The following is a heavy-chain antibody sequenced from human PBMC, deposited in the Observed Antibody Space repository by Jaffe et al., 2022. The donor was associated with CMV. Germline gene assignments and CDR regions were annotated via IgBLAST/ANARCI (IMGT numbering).Heavy chain of an antibody. CDR3: ARGHRAITGTPTDAFDI. CDR2: INHSGST. D-gene: IGHD1-7*01. Sequence: QVQLQQWGAGLLKPSETLSLTCAVYGGSFSGYYWSWIRQPPGKGLEWIGEINHSGSTNYNPSLKSRVTISVDTSKNQFSLKLSSVTAADTAVYYCARGHRAITGTPTDAFDIWGQGTMVTVSS. CDR1: GGSFSGYY. J-gene: IGHJ3*02. V-gene: IGHV4-34*01.